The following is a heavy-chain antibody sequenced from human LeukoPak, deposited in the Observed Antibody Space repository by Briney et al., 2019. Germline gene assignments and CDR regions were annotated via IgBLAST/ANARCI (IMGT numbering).Heavy chain of an antibody. CDR1: GNTFSGYY. V-gene: IGHV1-2*02. CDR2: INPNSGGT. D-gene: IGHD1-1*01. Sequence: SVKVSCKASGNTFSGYYMHWVRQAPGQGLEWMGWINPNSGGTNYAQKFQGRVTMTRDTSISTAYMELSGLRSDDTAVYYCARVFSRTGTTAFDYWGQGTLVTVSS. CDR3: ARVFSRTGTTAFDY. J-gene: IGHJ4*02.